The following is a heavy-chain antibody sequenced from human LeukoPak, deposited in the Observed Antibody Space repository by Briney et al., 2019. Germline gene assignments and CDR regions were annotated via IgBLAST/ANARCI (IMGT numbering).Heavy chain of an antibody. Sequence: SETLSLTCTVSGGSISSYYWSWIRQPAGKGLEWFGRIYTRGSTNYNPSLKSRVTMSVDTSKNQFSLKLNSVTAADTAVYYCARDAYCSGGSCYSGFVYWGQGTLVTVSS. J-gene: IGHJ4*02. V-gene: IGHV4-4*07. CDR2: IYTRGST. CDR1: GGSISSYY. D-gene: IGHD2-15*01. CDR3: ARDAYCSGGSCYSGFVY.